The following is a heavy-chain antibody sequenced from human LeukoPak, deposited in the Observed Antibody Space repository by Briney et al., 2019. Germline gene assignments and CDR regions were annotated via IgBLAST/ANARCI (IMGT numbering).Heavy chain of an antibody. CDR2: IKQDGSEK. CDR1: GFTFSSYW. D-gene: IGHD3-3*01. J-gene: IGHJ4*02. V-gene: IGHV3-7*02. Sequence: GGSLRLSCAASGFTFSSYWMSWVRQAPGKGLECVANIKQDGSEKYYVDSVKGRFTISRDNAKNSLYLQMNSLRAEDTAVYYCARWRSGYLTGNLFDYWAREPWSPSPQ. CDR3: ARWRSGYLTGNLFDY.